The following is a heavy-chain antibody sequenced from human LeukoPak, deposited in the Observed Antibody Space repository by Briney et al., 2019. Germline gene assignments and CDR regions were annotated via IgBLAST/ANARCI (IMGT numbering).Heavy chain of an antibody. Sequence: ASVKVSCKASGYTFTSYGISWVRQAPGQGLEWMGWISAYNGNTNYAQKLQGRVTMTTDTSTSTAYMELRSLRSDGTAVYYCARDRGGDGTGSYGNDYWGQGTLVTVSS. D-gene: IGHD3-10*01. CDR3: ARDRGGDGTGSYGNDY. J-gene: IGHJ4*02. V-gene: IGHV1-18*01. CDR2: ISAYNGNT. CDR1: GYTFTSYG.